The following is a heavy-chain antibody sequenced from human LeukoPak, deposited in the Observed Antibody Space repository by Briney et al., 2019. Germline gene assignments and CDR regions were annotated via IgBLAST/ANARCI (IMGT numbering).Heavy chain of an antibody. D-gene: IGHD3-10*01. J-gene: IGHJ6*03. Sequence: PSETLSLTCTVSGYSISSGYYWGWIRQPPGKGLEWIGSIYHSGSTYYNPSLKSRVTISVDTSKNQFSLKLSSVTAADTAVYYCARDIYGSGSYYPGPYYYYYYMDVWGKGTTVTVSS. CDR3: ARDIYGSGSYYPGPYYYYYYMDV. CDR2: IYHSGST. V-gene: IGHV4-38-2*02. CDR1: GYSISSGYY.